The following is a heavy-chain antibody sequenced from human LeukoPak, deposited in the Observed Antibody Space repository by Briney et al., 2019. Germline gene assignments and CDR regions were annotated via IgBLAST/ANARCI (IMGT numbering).Heavy chain of an antibody. J-gene: IGHJ4*02. D-gene: IGHD2-15*01. V-gene: IGHV3-7*01. CDR2: INLDGSEK. CDR1: GFTFSNYW. Sequence: GGSLRLSCAASGFTFSNYWMTWVRQAPGKGLEWVANINLDGSEKYYVDSVKGRFTISRDNAKNSLYLQMNSLRAEDTAVYYCGRPYCSGGSCYSPPDYWGQGTLVTVSS. CDR3: GRPYCSGGSCYSPPDY.